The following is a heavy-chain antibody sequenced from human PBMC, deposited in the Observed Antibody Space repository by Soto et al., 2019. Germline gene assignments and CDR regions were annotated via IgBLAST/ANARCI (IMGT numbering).Heavy chain of an antibody. J-gene: IGHJ6*02. D-gene: IGHD4-4*01. CDR2: IDPSDSYT. CDR3: ARSTTVAYYYYGMDV. CDR1: GYSFTSYW. Sequence: GESLKISCKGSGYSFTSYWISWVRQMPGKGLEWMGRIDPSDSYTNYSPSFQGHVTISADKSIGTAYLQWSSLKASDTAMYYCARSTTVAYYYYGMDVWGQGTTVTVSS. V-gene: IGHV5-10-1*01.